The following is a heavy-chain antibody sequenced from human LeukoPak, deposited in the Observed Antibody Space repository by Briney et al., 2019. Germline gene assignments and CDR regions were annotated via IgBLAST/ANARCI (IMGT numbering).Heavy chain of an antibody. CDR2: INHSGST. D-gene: IGHD4-17*01. CDR1: GGSFSGYY. CDR3: ARQDADYGDNFLDY. V-gene: IGHV4-34*01. J-gene: IGHJ4*02. Sequence: SETLSLTCAVYGGSFSGYYWSWIRQPPGKGLEWIGEINHSGSTNYNPSLKSRVTISVDTSKNQFSLKPSSVTAADTAVYYCARQDADYGDNFLDYWGQGTLVTVSS.